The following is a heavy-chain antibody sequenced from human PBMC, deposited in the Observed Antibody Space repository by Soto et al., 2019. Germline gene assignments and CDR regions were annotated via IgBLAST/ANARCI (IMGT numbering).Heavy chain of an antibody. CDR3: AAQDIVVVPAAIGPFDY. CDR2: INAGNGNT. J-gene: IGHJ4*02. CDR1: GYTFTSYA. Sequence: QVQLVQSGAEVKKPGASVKVSCKASGYTFTSYAMHWVRQAPGQRLEWMGWINAGNGNTKYSQKFQGRVTITRDTSASTAYMELSSLRSEDTAVYYCAAQDIVVVPAAIGPFDYWGQGTLVTVSS. V-gene: IGHV1-3*01. D-gene: IGHD2-2*02.